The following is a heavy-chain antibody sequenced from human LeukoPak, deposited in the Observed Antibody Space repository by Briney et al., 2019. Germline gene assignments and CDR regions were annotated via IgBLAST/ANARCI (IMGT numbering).Heavy chain of an antibody. V-gene: IGHV4-61*01. D-gene: IGHD2-8*01. Sequence: SETLSLTCTVSGGSISSVSHYWSWIRQPPGKGLEWIGYIYYSGSTNYNPSLKRRVTISVYTCKSQFSLKLSSVTAPDTRVYYCVRAKEGHCTNGVRYHTSGYSYELWGQGALVTVSS. CDR2: IYYSGST. J-gene: IGHJ4*02. CDR3: VRAKEGHCTNGVRYHTSGYSYEL. CDR1: GGSISSVSHY.